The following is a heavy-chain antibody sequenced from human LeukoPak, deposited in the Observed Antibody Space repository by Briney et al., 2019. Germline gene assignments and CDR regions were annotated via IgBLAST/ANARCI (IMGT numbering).Heavy chain of an antibody. CDR3: ARGGDNWFDP. V-gene: IGHV4-59*01. CDR1: GGSISSYY. Sequence: SSETLSLTCTVSGGSISSYYWSWIRQPPGKGLEWIGYIYYSGSTNYNPSLKSRVTISVDTSKNQFSLKLSPVTAADTAVYYCARGGDNWFDPWGQGTLVTVSS. CDR2: IYYSGST. D-gene: IGHD3-10*01. J-gene: IGHJ5*02.